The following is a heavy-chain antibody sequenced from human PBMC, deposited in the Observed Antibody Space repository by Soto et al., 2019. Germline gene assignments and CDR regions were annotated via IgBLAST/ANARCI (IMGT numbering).Heavy chain of an antibody. V-gene: IGHV1-69*13. Sequence: GASVKVSCKASGGTFSSYAISWVRQAPGQGLEWMGGIIPIFGTANYAQKFQGRVTITADESTSTAYMELSSLRSEDTAVYYCASSSITMIVVALYYFDYWGQGTLVTVSS. D-gene: IGHD3-22*01. J-gene: IGHJ4*02. CDR3: ASSSITMIVVALYYFDY. CDR2: IIPIFGTA. CDR1: GGTFSSYA.